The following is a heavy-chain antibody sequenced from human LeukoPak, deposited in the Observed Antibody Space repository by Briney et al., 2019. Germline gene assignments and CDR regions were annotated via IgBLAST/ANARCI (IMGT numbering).Heavy chain of an antibody. CDR3: AKTRCGGTTFCSLYFDY. V-gene: IGHV3-30*18. CDR2: ISYDGSNK. D-gene: IGHD3-16*01. Sequence: PGRSLRLSCAASGFTFSTYGMHWVRQAPDKGLEWVAVISYDGSNKYYADSVKGRFTISRDNSKNTLYLQMNSLRAEDTAVYYCAKTRCGGTTFCSLYFDYWGQRTLVTVSS. J-gene: IGHJ4*02. CDR1: GFTFSTYG.